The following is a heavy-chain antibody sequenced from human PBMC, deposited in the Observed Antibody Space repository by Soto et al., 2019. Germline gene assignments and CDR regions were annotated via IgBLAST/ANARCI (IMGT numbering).Heavy chain of an antibody. Sequence: ASVNVSCKASGYTFTSYGISWVRQAPGQGLEWMGWISAYNGNTNYAQKLQGRVTMTTDTSTSTAYMELRSLRSDDTAVYYCARDSGSGSYYNTGPYYYYGMDVWGQGTTVTVSS. CDR3: ARDSGSGSYYNTGPYYYYGMDV. J-gene: IGHJ6*02. D-gene: IGHD3-10*01. CDR2: ISAYNGNT. V-gene: IGHV1-18*01. CDR1: GYTFTSYG.